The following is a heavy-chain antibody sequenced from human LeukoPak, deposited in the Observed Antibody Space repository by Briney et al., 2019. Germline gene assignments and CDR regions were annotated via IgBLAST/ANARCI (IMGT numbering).Heavy chain of an antibody. CDR2: IYYSGNT. Sequence: SETLSLTCTVSGCSISSSSYYWGWIRQPPGNGLEWIGSIYYSGNTYYSPSLKSRGTISVDTSKNQFSLKVNSVTAADTAVYYCARHSGGLTGTTDWFDPWGQGTVVTVSS. CDR1: GCSISSSSYY. D-gene: IGHD1-14*01. V-gene: IGHV4-39*01. CDR3: ARHSGGLTGTTDWFDP. J-gene: IGHJ5*02.